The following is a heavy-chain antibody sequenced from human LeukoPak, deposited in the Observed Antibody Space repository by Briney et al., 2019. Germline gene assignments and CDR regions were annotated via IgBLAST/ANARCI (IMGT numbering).Heavy chain of an antibody. CDR1: GFSFSGYW. V-gene: IGHV3-7*01. CDR2: TKQDESER. CDR3: ARYSSGYFLEY. Sequence: GGSLRLSCAASGFSFSGYWMSWVRQAPGKGLEWLANTKQDESERYYVDSVKGRFTISRDNAKNSLYLQMNSLRADDTAVYYCARYSSGYFLEYWGQGTLVTVSS. D-gene: IGHD3-22*01. J-gene: IGHJ4*02.